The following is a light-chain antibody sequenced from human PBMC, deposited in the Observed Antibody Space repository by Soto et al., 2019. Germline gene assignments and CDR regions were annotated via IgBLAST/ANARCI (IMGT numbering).Light chain of an antibody. Sequence: EIVMKQSPATLSVYPGERATLSCRASQSVSSNYLAWYQQKPGQAPRLLIYGASTRATGIPARFSGSGSGTEFTLTISSLQSEDFAVYYCQQYNNWPWTFGQGSNVDI. J-gene: IGKJ1*01. CDR3: QQYNNWPWT. CDR2: GAS. V-gene: IGKV3-15*01. CDR1: QSVSSN.